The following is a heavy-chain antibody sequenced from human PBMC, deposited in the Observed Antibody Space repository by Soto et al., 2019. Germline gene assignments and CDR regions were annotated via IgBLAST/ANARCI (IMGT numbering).Heavy chain of an antibody. D-gene: IGHD5-12*01. J-gene: IGHJ3*02. CDR2: INHSGST. V-gene: IGHV4-34*01. Sequence: SETLSLTCAVYGGSFSGYYWSWIRQPPGKGLEWIGEINHSGSTNYNPSLKSRVTISVDTSKNQFSLKLSSVTAADTAVYYCARVDGYSGYLGAFDIWGQGTMVTVSS. CDR1: GGSFSGYY. CDR3: ARVDGYSGYLGAFDI.